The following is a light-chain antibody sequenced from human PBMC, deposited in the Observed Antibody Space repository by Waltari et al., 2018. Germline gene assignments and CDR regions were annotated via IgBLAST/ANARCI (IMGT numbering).Light chain of an antibody. V-gene: IGLV1-47*01. J-gene: IGLJ3*02. CDR3: ASWDDSLSHWV. Sequence: QSVPTQPPSASGTPGQRVSISCSGSSSNSGSKFVSWYQQLPGSAPKLLIIRNTQRSTGFPDRFSASKSGTSASLAISGLRSDDEGYYYCASWDDSLSHWVFGGGTKVTVL. CDR2: RNT. CDR1: SSNSGSKF.